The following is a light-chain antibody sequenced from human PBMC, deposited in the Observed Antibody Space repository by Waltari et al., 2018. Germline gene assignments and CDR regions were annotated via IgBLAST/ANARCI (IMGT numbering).Light chain of an antibody. V-gene: IGKV1-33*01. CDR2: DAT. CDR3: QHFDNLLFT. CDR1: QDISNY. Sequence: DIQVTQSPSSLSASVGDRVTITCQASQDISNYLNWNQQRPGKAPKVLIYDATLLKIGVPSRFSGSGSGTDFTFAITSLQPEDAATYYCQHFDNLLFTFGQGTKLEI. J-gene: IGKJ2*01.